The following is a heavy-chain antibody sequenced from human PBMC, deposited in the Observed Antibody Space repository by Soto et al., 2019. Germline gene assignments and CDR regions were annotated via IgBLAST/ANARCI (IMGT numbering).Heavy chain of an antibody. V-gene: IGHV4-34*01. J-gene: IGHJ6*03. Sequence: SETLSLTCAVYGGSFSGYYWSWIRQPPGKGLEWIGEINHSGSTNYNPSLKSRVTISVDTSKNQFSLKLSSVTAADTAVYYCAQHYYYYMDVWGKGTTVTVSS. CDR3: AQHYYYYMDV. CDR1: GGSFSGYY. CDR2: INHSGST.